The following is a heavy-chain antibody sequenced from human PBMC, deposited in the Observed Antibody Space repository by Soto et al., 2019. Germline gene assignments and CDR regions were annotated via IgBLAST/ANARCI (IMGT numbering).Heavy chain of an antibody. Sequence: QVQLVESGGGVVQPGRSLRLSCAASGFTFSSYGMHWVRQAPGKGLEWVAVIWYDGSNKYYSDSVKVRFTISRDNSKNTLYLQMNSLRAEDTAVYYCARDETYYYYMDVGGKGTTVTVSS. CDR2: IWYDGSNK. J-gene: IGHJ6*03. CDR1: GFTFSSYG. V-gene: IGHV3-33*01. CDR3: ARDETYYYYMDV.